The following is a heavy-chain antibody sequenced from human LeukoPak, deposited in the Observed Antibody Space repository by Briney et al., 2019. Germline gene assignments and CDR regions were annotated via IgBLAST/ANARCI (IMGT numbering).Heavy chain of an antibody. Sequence: ASVTVSFTASGYTFSIYYMNWVRQAPGQGLEWMGIINPSGGSTSYAQKIQGRVTMTRDTSTSTVYMELSSLRSEDTAVYYCARQSYRGSYLLYWFDPWGQGTLVTVSS. V-gene: IGHV1-46*01. CDR2: INPSGGST. CDR3: ARQSYRGSYLLYWFDP. CDR1: GYTFSIYY. D-gene: IGHD1-26*01. J-gene: IGHJ5*02.